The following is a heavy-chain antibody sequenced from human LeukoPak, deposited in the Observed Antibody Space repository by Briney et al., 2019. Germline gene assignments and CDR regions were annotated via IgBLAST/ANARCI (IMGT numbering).Heavy chain of an antibody. CDR2: MNPNSGNT. CDR3: ARVLSYCSSTSCYEFKNYYYGMDV. D-gene: IGHD2-2*01. V-gene: IGHV1-8*01. J-gene: IGHJ6*02. Sequence: ASVKVSYKASGYTFTSYDINWVRQATGQGLEWMGWMNPNSGNTGYAQKFQGRVTMTRNTSISTAYMELSSLRSEDTAVYYCARVLSYCSSTSCYEFKNYYYGMDVWGQGTTVTVSS. CDR1: GYTFTSYD.